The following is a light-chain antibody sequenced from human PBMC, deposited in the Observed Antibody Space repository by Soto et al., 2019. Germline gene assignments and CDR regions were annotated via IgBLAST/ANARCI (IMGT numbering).Light chain of an antibody. CDR3: QAWDSSTYVV. CDR2: XXX. J-gene: IGLJ2*01. Sequence: YELTQPPSVSVSPGQTASITCSGDKLGDKYACWYQQKPGQSPVLVIQXXXXRPXXXXEXXXXXXSGNTATLTISGTQAMDEADYYCQAWDSSTYVVFGGGTKVTVL. CDR1: KLGDKY. V-gene: IGLV3-1*01.